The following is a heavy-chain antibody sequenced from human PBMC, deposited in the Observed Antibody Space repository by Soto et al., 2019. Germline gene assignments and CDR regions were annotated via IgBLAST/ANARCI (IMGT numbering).Heavy chain of an antibody. CDR2: IYYSGRT. Sequence: QVQLQESGPGLVKPSQTLSLTCSVSGGSISSGGYYWSWIRQHPGKGLEWIGYIYYSGRTFYNPSLNSRVSISVDTSKNQFSLKLSSLTAADAGVYYCSRLGEDCSSTSCYLGYYYAMDVWGQGTTVTVSS. CDR1: GGSISSGGYY. CDR3: SRLGEDCSSTSCYLGYYYAMDV. D-gene: IGHD2-2*01. V-gene: IGHV4-31*03. J-gene: IGHJ6*02.